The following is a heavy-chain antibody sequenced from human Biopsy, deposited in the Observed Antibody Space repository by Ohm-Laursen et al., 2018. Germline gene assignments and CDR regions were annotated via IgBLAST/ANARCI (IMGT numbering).Heavy chain of an antibody. V-gene: IGHV1-2*02. CDR2: INPNSGAT. J-gene: IGHJ4*02. Sequence: ASVKASCKASGYTFTDYYTHWVRHSPGQGLEWMGWINPNSGATNSAQKFRDRVTLTRDTSISAVYIDLRRLKSDDAAIYYCARDRMTDVFGGPTRTDVFDSWGQGTPVTVSS. D-gene: IGHD3-10*01. CDR1: GYTFTDYY. CDR3: ARDRMTDVFGGPTRTDVFDS.